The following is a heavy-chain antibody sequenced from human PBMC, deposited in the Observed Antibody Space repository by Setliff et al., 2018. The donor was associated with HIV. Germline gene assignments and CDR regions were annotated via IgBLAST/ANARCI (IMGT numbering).Heavy chain of an antibody. CDR2: INPKSGDT. J-gene: IGHJ6*02. V-gene: IGHV1-2*06. D-gene: IGHD3-10*01. CDR3: ARDKADFGEGMDV. Sequence: ASVKVSCKASGYTFTGYYMHWVRQAPGQGLEWMGRINPKSGDTNYAQKFKGRVTMTRDTSISTAYMEVTRLRSDDTAVYYCARDKADFGEGMDVWGQGTTVTVSS. CDR1: GYTFTGYY.